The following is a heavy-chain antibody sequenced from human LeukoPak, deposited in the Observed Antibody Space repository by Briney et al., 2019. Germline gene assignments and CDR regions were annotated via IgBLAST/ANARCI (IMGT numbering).Heavy chain of an antibody. CDR2: INHSGST. J-gene: IGHJ3*02. Sequence: PSETLSLTRAVYGGSFSGYYWSWIRQPPGKGLEWIGEINHSGSTNYNPSLKSRVTISVDTSKNQFSLKLSSVTAADTAVYYCARRPSSSSGRRVRNDAFDIWGRGTMVTVSS. V-gene: IGHV4-34*01. CDR3: ARRPSSSSGRRVRNDAFDI. CDR1: GGSFSGYY. D-gene: IGHD6-6*01.